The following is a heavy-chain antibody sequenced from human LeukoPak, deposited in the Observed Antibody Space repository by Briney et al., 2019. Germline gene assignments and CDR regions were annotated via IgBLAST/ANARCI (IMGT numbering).Heavy chain of an antibody. CDR1: GGSISSGGYS. J-gene: IGHJ3*02. V-gene: IGHV4-30-2*01. Sequence: SETLSHTCAVSGGSISSGGYSWSWIRQPPGKGLEWIGYIYHSGSTYYNPSLKSRVTIPVDRSKDQFSLELSSVAAADTAAYYCAKVQPCCSWGTGACDIWGEGTMVSVSS. D-gene: IGHD6-13*01. CDR2: IYHSGST. CDR3: AKVQPCCSWGTGACDI.